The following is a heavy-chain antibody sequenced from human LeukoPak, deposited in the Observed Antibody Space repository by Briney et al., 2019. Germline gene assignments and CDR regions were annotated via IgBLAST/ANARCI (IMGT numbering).Heavy chain of an antibody. D-gene: IGHD1-26*01. CDR1: GFTFDDYG. Sequence: GGSLRLSCAASGFTFDDYGLSWVRQAPGKGLEWVSEIYSGGTTYYAASVKGRFSISRDTSKNTVYLQMNSLRAEDTAVYYCAREVREHGAFDIWGQGTMVTVSS. CDR3: AREVREHGAFDI. V-gene: IGHV3-53*01. CDR2: IYSGGTT. J-gene: IGHJ3*02.